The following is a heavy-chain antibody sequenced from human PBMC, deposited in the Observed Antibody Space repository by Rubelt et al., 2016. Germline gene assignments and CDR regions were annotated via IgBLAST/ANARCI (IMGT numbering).Heavy chain of an antibody. J-gene: IGHJ6*03. D-gene: IGHD2-2*01. Sequence: ISVYNGNTNYAQKLQGRVTMTTDTSTSTAYMELSSLRSEDTAVYYCASRTDCSSTSCSPYYYYYMDVWGKGTTVTVSS. CDR2: ISVYNGNT. CDR3: ASRTDCSSTSCSPYYYYYMDV. V-gene: IGHV1-18*01.